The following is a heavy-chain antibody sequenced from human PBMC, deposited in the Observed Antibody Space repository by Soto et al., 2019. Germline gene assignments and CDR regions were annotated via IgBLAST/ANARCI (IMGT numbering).Heavy chain of an antibody. Sequence: LKISFKGSGYSFTSYWIGWVRQMPGKGLEWMGIIYPGDSDTRYGPSFQGQITISADKSISTAYLQWSSLKASDTAMYYCARGHSADYYDSSGYSLGYWGPGTRVTVSS. CDR3: ARGHSADYYDSSGYSLGY. J-gene: IGHJ4*02. V-gene: IGHV5-51*01. D-gene: IGHD3-22*01. CDR1: GYSFTSYW. CDR2: IYPGDSDT.